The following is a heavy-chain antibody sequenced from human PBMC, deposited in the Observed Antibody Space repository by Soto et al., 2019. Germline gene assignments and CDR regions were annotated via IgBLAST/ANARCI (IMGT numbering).Heavy chain of an antibody. CDR2: ISGSGGST. V-gene: IGHV3-23*01. CDR1: GFTFSSYA. CDR3: AKDLRITMVRGVMGAFDI. J-gene: IGHJ3*02. D-gene: IGHD3-10*01. Sequence: GGSLRLSCAASGFTFSSYAMSWVRQAPGKGLEWVSAISGSGGSTYYADSVKGRFTISRDNSKNTLYLQMNSLRAEDTAVYYCAKDLRITMVRGVMGAFDILGQGTMVTVSS.